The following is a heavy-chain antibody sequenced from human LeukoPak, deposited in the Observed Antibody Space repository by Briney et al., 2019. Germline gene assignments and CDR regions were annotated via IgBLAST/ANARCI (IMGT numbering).Heavy chain of an antibody. CDR1: GGSISSGGYS. Sequence: SQTLSLTCAVSGGSISSGGYSWSWIRQPPGKGLEWIGYIYHSGSTYYNPSPKSRVTISVDRSKNQFSLKLSSVTAADTAVYYCARGHYGSGSPFDYWGQGTLVTVSS. D-gene: IGHD3-10*01. J-gene: IGHJ4*02. V-gene: IGHV4-30-2*01. CDR2: IYHSGST. CDR3: ARGHYGSGSPFDY.